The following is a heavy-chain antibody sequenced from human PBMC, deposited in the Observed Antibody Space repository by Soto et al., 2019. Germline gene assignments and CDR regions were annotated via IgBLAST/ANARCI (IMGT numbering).Heavy chain of an antibody. CDR2: IYPGDSDT. V-gene: IGHV5-51*01. CDR3: ANLEVTRTTWFAGPYNWLAP. Sequence: PGESLKISCKGSGYSFNSHWIGWVRQMPGKGLEWMGIIYPGDSDTRYSPSFQGQVTISADKSTNTAYLEWSSLKSSDTAMYYCANLEVTRTTWFAGPYNWLAPWGAGTLVTVSS. CDR1: GYSFNSHW. D-gene: IGHD2-21*02. J-gene: IGHJ5*02.